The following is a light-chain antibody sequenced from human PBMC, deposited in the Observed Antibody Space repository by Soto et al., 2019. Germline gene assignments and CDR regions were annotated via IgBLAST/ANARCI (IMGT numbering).Light chain of an antibody. CDR1: QSVSSY. J-gene: IGKJ5*01. V-gene: IGKV3-11*01. Sequence: EIVLTQSPATLSLSPGGRATLSCRASQSVSSYLAWYQQKPGQAPRLLIYDASNRATGIPARFSGSGSGTDFTLTISSLEPEDFAVYYCQQRSNLTFGQGTRLEIK. CDR2: DAS. CDR3: QQRSNLT.